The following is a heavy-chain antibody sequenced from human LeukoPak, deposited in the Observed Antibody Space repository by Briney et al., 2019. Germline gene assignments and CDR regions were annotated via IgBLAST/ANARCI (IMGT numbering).Heavy chain of an antibody. V-gene: IGHV4-4*07. J-gene: IGHJ4*02. CDR3: AGGANRSGYYYFDY. CDR2: IYTSGST. D-gene: IGHD3-22*01. Sequence: PSETLSLTCTVSGGSISSYYWSWIRQPAGKGLEWNGRIYTSGSTNYNPSLKSRVTMSVDTSKNQFSLKLSSVTAADTAVYYCAGGANRSGYYYFDYWGQGTLVTVSS. CDR1: GGSISSYY.